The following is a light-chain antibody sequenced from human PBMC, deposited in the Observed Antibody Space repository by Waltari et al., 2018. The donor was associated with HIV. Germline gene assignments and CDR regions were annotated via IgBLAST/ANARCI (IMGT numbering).Light chain of an antibody. CDR1: QSVLYSSNNKNY. Sequence: DIVMTQSPDSLAVSLGERAPINCKSSQSVLYSSNNKNYLAWYQQQPGQPPKLLIYWASTRESGVPDRFSGSGSGTDFTLTISSLQAEDVAVYYCQQYYSTPPAFGQGTKVEIK. CDR2: WAS. CDR3: QQYYSTPPA. V-gene: IGKV4-1*01. J-gene: IGKJ1*01.